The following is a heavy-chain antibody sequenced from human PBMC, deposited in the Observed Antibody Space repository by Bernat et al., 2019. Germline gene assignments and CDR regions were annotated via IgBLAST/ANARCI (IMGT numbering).Heavy chain of an antibody. V-gene: IGHV1-18*01. CDR1: GYTFTSYG. CDR2: ISAYNGNT. J-gene: IGHJ4*02. D-gene: IGHD6-19*01. Sequence: QVQLVQSGAEVKKPGASVKVSCKASGYTFTSYGISWVRQAPGQGLEWMGWISAYNGNTNYAQKLQGRVTMTTDTSTSTAYMELRSLRSDATAVYYCARFPVQQWLVRSEAVDYWGQGTLVTVSS. CDR3: ARFPVQQWLVRSEAVDY.